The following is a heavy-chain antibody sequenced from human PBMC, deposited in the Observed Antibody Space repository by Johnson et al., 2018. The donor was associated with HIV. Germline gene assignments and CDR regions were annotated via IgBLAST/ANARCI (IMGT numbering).Heavy chain of an antibody. Sequence: MLLVESGGGLVKPGGSLRLSCAVSGFSFRNYWMEWVRQASGKGLEWVGRIRSKANSYATAYAASVKGRFTISRDNSKTTLFLQMNSLRAEATAVYYCAKGDKMATITSRYDAFDLWGQGTMVIVSS. CDR1: GFSFRNYW. CDR3: AKGDKMATITSRYDAFDL. CDR2: IRSKANSYAT. J-gene: IGHJ3*01. D-gene: IGHD5-24*01. V-gene: IGHV3-73*01.